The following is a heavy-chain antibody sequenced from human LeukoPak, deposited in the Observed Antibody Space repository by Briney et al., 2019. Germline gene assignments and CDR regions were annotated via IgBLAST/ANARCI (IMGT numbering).Heavy chain of an antibody. CDR2: INTNTGNP. Sequence: ASVKVSCKASGYTFTSYAMNWVRQAPGQGLEWMGWINTNTGNPTYAQGFTGRFVFSLDTSVSTAYLQISSLKAEDTAVYYCATQFRSSGWYGYYYSYYYMDVWGKGTTVTVSS. CDR3: ATQFRSSGWYGYYYSYYYMDV. CDR1: GYTFTSYA. J-gene: IGHJ6*03. V-gene: IGHV7-4-1*02. D-gene: IGHD6-19*01.